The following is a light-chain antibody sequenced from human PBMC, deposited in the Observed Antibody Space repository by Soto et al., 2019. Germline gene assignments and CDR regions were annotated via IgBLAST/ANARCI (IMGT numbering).Light chain of an antibody. J-gene: IGKJ2*01. CDR3: HQYDDGPYT. V-gene: IGKV3-15*01. Sequence: EIVLTQSPGTLSLSPGERATLSCRASKSVSSNIAWYQQIPGQTPRLLIYGASTRATGIPVRFSGSGSGTEFTLTISSLQSEDFAVYYCHQYDDGPYTFGQGTKVDI. CDR1: KSVSSN. CDR2: GAS.